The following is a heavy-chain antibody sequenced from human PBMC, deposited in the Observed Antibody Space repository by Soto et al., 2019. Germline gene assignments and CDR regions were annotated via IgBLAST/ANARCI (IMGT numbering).Heavy chain of an antibody. CDR1: GYTFTSYG. Sequence: QVQLVQSGAEVKKPVASVKVSCKASGYTFTSYGISWVRQAPGQGLEWMGWISAYNGNTNYAQKLQGRVTMTTDTSTSTAYMELRSLRSDDTAVYYCAREDGIQTYYYDNSAFDIWGQGTMVTVSS. CDR2: ISAYNGNT. J-gene: IGHJ3*02. D-gene: IGHD3-22*01. V-gene: IGHV1-18*01. CDR3: AREDGIQTYYYDNSAFDI.